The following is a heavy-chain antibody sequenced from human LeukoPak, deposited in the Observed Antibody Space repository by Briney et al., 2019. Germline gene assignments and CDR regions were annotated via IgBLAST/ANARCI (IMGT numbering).Heavy chain of an antibody. CDR2: ISSSSSYI. CDR1: GFTFSSYW. J-gene: IGHJ4*02. CDR3: ARDVTNYDILTGYYSDY. V-gene: IGHV3-21*01. D-gene: IGHD3-9*01. Sequence: PGGSLRLSCAASGFTFSSYWMSWVRQAPGKGLEWVSSISSSSSYIYYADSVKGRFTISRDNAKNSLYLQMNSLRAEDTAVYYCARDVTNYDILTGYYSDYWGQGTLVTVSS.